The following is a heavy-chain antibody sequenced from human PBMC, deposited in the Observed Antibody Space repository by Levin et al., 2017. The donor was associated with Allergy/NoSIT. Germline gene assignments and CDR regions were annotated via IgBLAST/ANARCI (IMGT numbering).Heavy chain of an antibody. CDR3: ARDRPKDYGDYASAFDI. Sequence: PGGSLRLSCAASGFTVSSNYMSWVRQAPGKGLEWVSVIYSGGSTYYADSVKGRFTISRDNSKNTLYLQMNSLRAEDTAVYYCARDRPKDYGDYASAFDIWGQGTMVTVSS. CDR2: IYSGGST. J-gene: IGHJ3*02. V-gene: IGHV3-53*01. CDR1: GFTVSSNY. D-gene: IGHD4-17*01.